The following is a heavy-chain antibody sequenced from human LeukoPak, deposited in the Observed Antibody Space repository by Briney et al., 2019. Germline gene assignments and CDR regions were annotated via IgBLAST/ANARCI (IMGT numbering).Heavy chain of an antibody. Sequence: PSETLSLTCTVSGYSISSGYYWGWIRQPPGKGLEWIGEINHSGSTNYNPSLKSRVTISVDTSKNQFSLKLSSVTAADTAVYYCARGRIYYDFWRYGWFDPWGQGTLVTVSS. CDR1: GYSISSGYY. CDR2: INHSGST. V-gene: IGHV4-38-2*02. D-gene: IGHD3-3*01. J-gene: IGHJ5*02. CDR3: ARGRIYYDFWRYGWFDP.